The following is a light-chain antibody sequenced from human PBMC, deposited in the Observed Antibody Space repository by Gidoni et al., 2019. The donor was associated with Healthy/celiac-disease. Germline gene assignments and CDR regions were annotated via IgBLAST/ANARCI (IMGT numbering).Light chain of an antibody. V-gene: IGLV3-25*03. Sequence: SNELTQPPSAAVAPGQTARTHCSGDALPKQYAYWYQQKPGQAPVLVIYKDSERPSGIPERFSGSSSGTTVTLTISGVQAEDEADYYCQSADSSGTYVVFGGGTTLTVL. CDR1: ALPKQY. CDR3: QSADSSGTYVV. J-gene: IGLJ2*01. CDR2: KDS.